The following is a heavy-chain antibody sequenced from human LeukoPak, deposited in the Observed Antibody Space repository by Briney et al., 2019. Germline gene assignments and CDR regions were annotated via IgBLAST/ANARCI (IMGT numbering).Heavy chain of an antibody. V-gene: IGHV3-30*18. J-gene: IGHJ4*02. CDR3: AKEKGWELLRSYIDF. CDR1: GFTFSSYG. D-gene: IGHD1-26*01. CDR2: ISFDGTNT. Sequence: GGSLRLSCETSGFTFSSYGMHWVRQAPGKGLQWVAVISFDGTNTDYLDSVKGRFTISRDNSKNTLYLQMNSLTSEDTATYYCAKEKGWELLRSYIDFWGQGTLVTVYS.